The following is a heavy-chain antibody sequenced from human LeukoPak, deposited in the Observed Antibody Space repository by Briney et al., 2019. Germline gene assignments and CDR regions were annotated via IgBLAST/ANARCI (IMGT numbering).Heavy chain of an antibody. D-gene: IGHD3-10*01. CDR3: ASRVTFSIPYYYGSGSYTTPYNWFDP. CDR1: GGSISSSSYY. CDR2: IYTSGST. V-gene: IGHV4-61*05. J-gene: IGHJ5*02. Sequence: PSETLSLTCTVSGGSISSSSYYWGWIRQPPGKGLEWIGYIYTSGSTNYNPSLKSRVTISVDTSKNQFSLKLSSVTAADTAVYYCASRVTFSIPYYYGSGSYTTPYNWFDPWGQGTLVTVSS.